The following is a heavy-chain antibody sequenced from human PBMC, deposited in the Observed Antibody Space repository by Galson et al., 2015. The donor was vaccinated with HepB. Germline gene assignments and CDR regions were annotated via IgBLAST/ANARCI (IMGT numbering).Heavy chain of an antibody. V-gene: IGHV2-5*04. CDR1: GFSLTTSGVS. Sequence: PALVKPTQTLTLTCTFSGFSLTTSGVSVGWIRQPPGKALEWLALIYWDDDNRYSPSLNTRHTITKDTSKNQVVLTMTNMDPVDTGTYYCVYNSPRQQLAPNNYQYYYMDVWGKGTTVTVSS. CDR3: VYNSPRQQLAPNNYQYYYMDV. CDR2: IYWDDDN. D-gene: IGHD6-13*01. J-gene: IGHJ6*03.